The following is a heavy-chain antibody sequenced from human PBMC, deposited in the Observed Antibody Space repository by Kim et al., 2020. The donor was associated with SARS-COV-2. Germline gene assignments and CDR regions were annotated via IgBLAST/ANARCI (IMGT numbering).Heavy chain of an antibody. CDR3: AREGGWFGELLYFRASSGFDY. CDR2: INAGNGNT. V-gene: IGHV1-3*01. CDR1: GYTFTSYA. Sequence: ASVKVSCKASGYTFTSYAMHWVRQAPGQRLEWMGWINAGNGNTKYSQKFQGRVTITRDTSASTAYMELSSLRSEDTAVYYCAREGGWFGELLYFRASSGFDYWGQGTLVTVSS. J-gene: IGHJ4*02. D-gene: IGHD3-10*01.